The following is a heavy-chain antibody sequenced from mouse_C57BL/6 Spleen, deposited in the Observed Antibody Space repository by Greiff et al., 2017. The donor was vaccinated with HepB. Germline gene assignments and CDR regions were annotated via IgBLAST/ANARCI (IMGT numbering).Heavy chain of an antibody. CDR1: GFTFSSYA. Sequence: DVHLVESGGGLVKPGGSLKLSCAASGFTFSSYAMSWVRQTPEQRLEWVATISDGGSYTYYPDNVKGRFTISRDNAKNNLYLQMSNLKSEDTAMYYWARNHYGSRSFDYWGQGTTLTVSS. CDR2: ISDGGSYT. D-gene: IGHD1-1*01. J-gene: IGHJ2*01. V-gene: IGHV5-4*01. CDR3: ARNHYGSRSFDY.